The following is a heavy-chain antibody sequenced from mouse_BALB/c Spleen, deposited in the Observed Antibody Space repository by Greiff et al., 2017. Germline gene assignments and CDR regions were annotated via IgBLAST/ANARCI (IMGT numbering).Heavy chain of an antibody. J-gene: IGHJ2*01. V-gene: IGHV1-54*01. Sequence: VQLQQSGAELVRPGTSVKVSCKASGYAFTNYLIEWVKQRPGHGLEWIGVINPGSGGTNYNEKFKGKATLTADKSSSTAYMQLSSLTSDDSAVYFCARSPIYDSSSPYYFDYWGQGTTLTVSS. D-gene: IGHD1-1*01. CDR2: INPGSGGT. CDR3: ARSPIYDSSSPYYFDY. CDR1: GYAFTNYL.